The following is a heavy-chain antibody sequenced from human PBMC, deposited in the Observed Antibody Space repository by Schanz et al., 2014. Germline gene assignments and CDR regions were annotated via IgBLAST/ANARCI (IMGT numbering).Heavy chain of an antibody. V-gene: IGHV4-59*08. CDR1: GGSIRGYY. D-gene: IGHD4-4*01. CDR3: ARHLPGGYNNHGWFDP. Sequence: QVQLQESGPGLVKPSETLSLTCTVSGGSIRGYYCSWIRQPPGKGLEWIGYVHSSGSTNYNSSLKGRVPIPVDPPKTHSSLKLSSVTAADTAVYYCARHLPGGYNNHGWFDPWGQGTLVTVSS. CDR2: VHSSGST. J-gene: IGHJ5*02.